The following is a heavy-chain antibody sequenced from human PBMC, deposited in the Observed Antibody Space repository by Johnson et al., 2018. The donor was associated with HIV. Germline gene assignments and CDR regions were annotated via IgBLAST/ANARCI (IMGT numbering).Heavy chain of an antibody. CDR3: ARAGDADAFDI. J-gene: IGHJ3*02. CDR1: GFTFSSYG. D-gene: IGHD3-10*01. CDR2: ISYDGSNK. V-gene: IGHV3-30*03. Sequence: QVQLVESGGGVVQPGRSLRLSCAASGFTFSSYGMHWVRQAPGKGLEWVAVISYDGSNKYYADSVKGRFTISRDNSKNTRYLQMNSLRAEDTAVYYCARAGDADAFDIWGQGTMVTVSS.